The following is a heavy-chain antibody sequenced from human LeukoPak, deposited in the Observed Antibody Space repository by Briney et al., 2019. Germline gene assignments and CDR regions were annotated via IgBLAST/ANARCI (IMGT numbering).Heavy chain of an antibody. CDR1: NDAIAGYS. V-gene: IGHV4-59*01. Sequence: SETLSLTCTVSNDAIAGYSWSWIRQPPGKGLEWIGYIYYSGDTNYNPSLQSRVTISVDTSKNQFSLKLTSVTAADTAVYYCARGIVVVAQLGFYFYYMDVWGKGITVTISS. J-gene: IGHJ6*03. CDR2: IYYSGDT. D-gene: IGHD2-15*01. CDR3: ARGIVVVAQLGFYFYYMDV.